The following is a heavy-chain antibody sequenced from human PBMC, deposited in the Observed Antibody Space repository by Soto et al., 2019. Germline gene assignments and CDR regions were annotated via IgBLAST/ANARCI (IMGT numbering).Heavy chain of an antibody. V-gene: IGHV3-23*01. CDR3: AKGWSSSAWDSHYFDS. CDR2: VSGSGGAV. Sequence: GSLRLSCAASGFTFSNYAMRWVRQAPGKGLEWVAAVSGSGGAVYYADSVKGRFTISRDNAKNTMSLAMNSLRADDLAVYYCAKGWSSSAWDSHYFDSWGQGIRVTVSS. J-gene: IGHJ4*02. CDR1: GFTFSNYA. D-gene: IGHD3-3*01.